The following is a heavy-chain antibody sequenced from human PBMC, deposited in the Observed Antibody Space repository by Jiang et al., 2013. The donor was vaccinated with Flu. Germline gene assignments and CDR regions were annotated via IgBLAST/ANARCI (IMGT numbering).Heavy chain of an antibody. CDR2: IYPGDSDT. V-gene: IGHV5-51*01. CDR1: GYSFYDYW. Sequence: AEVKKPGESLTISCQGSGYSFYDYWIGWVRQMPGKGLEWTGIIYPGDSDTRYSPSFEGQVTISADKSISTAYLQWSSLKASDTAIYYCARRIGSYGKRYFDYWGQGTLVTVSS. CDR3: ARRIGSYGKRYFDY. D-gene: IGHD1-26*01. J-gene: IGHJ4*02.